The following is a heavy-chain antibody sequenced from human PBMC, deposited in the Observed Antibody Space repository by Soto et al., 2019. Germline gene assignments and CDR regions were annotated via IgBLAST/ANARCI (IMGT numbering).Heavy chain of an antibody. CDR1: GGTFSSDA. CDR3: ARGQGYCSGGICYYYYYGMDV. CDR2: IIPTSGTA. Sequence: ASVKVSCKASGGTFSSDAFSWVRQAAGQGLEWMGGIIPTSGTANYAQKFQGRATITADESTSTAYMELSSLTSEDTAVYFCARGQGYCSGGICYYYYYGMDVWGQGPRSPSP. J-gene: IGHJ6*02. V-gene: IGHV1-69*13. D-gene: IGHD2-15*01.